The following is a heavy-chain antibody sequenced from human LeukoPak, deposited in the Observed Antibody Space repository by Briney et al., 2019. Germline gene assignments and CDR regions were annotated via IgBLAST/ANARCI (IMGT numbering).Heavy chain of an antibody. D-gene: IGHD2-2*01. CDR2: IYYSGST. CDR1: GGSISSYY. CDR3: ARVVPAAMDASGWYDY. J-gene: IGHJ4*02. Sequence: SETLSLTCAVSGGSISSYYWSWIRQPPGKGLEWIGYIYYSGSTNYNPSLKSRVTISVDTSKNQFSLKLSSVTAADTAVYYCARVVPAAMDASGWYDYWGQGTLVTVTS. V-gene: IGHV4-59*01.